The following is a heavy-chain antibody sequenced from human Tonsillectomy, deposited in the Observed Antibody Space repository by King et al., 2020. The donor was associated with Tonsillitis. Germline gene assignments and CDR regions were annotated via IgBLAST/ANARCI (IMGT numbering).Heavy chain of an antibody. CDR1: GGSISSYY. D-gene: IGHD2-8*01. Sequence: QLQESGPGLVKPSETLSLTCTVSGGSISSYYWSWIRQPPGKGLEWIGYIYYSGSTNYNPSLKSRVTISVDTSKNQFSLKLSSVTAADTAVYYCARHFGSLLRDGGQGPLVPVSS. CDR2: IYYSGST. CDR3: ARHFGSLLRD. J-gene: IGHJ4*02. V-gene: IGHV4-59*08.